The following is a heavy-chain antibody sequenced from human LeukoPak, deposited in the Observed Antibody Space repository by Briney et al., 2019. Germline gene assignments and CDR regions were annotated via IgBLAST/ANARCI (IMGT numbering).Heavy chain of an antibody. CDR3: AKAPVTTCRGAYCYPFDY. V-gene: IGHV3-23*01. CDR1: GFIFTSYS. CDR2: ISDSGNT. J-gene: IGHJ4*02. D-gene: IGHD2-21*01. Sequence: GGSLRLSCAASGFIFTSYSMSWVRQAPGKGLEWVSAISDSGNTYHADSVKGRFTISRDSSKNTLFLQMNRLRPEDAAVYYCAKAPVTTCRGAYCYPFDYWGQGTLVTVSS.